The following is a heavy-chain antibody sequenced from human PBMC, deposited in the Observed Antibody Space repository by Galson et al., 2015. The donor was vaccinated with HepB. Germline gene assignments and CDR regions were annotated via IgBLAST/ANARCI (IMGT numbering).Heavy chain of an antibody. CDR3: ARDSTMNTYYDFWSGYYLFDY. J-gene: IGHJ4*02. CDR1: GGSIRSSNHY. Sequence: SETLSLTCTVSGGSIRSSNHYWGWIRQPPGKGLEWIGYIYYSGSTYYNPSLKSRVTISVDTPKNQFSLKLTSVTAADTAMYYCARDSTMNTYYDFWSGYYLFDYWGQGTLVTVSS. V-gene: IGHV4-39*07. CDR2: IYYSGST. D-gene: IGHD3-3*01.